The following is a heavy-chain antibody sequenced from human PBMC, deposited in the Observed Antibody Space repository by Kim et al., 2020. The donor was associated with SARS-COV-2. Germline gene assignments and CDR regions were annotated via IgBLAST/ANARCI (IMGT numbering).Heavy chain of an antibody. J-gene: IGHJ4*02. Sequence: TNSNPSLKSRVTISVDKSKNQFSLKLSSVTAADTAVYYCARQWLTDYFDYWGQGTLVTVSS. D-gene: IGHD6-19*01. CDR2: T. V-gene: IGHV4-4*02. CDR3: ARQWLTDYFDY.